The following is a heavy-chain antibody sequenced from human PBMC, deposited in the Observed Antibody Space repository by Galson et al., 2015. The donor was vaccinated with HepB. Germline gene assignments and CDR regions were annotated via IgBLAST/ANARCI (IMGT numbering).Heavy chain of an antibody. CDR3: ARERDELGLDY. Sequence: SVKVSCKASGGTFSSYAISWVRQAPGRGLEWMGRIIPMLGIADYTQKFQGRVTITADKSTSTAYMELSSLRSEDTAVYFCARERDELGLDYWGQGTLVTVSS. J-gene: IGHJ4*02. V-gene: IGHV1-69*04. CDR1: GGTFSSYA. D-gene: IGHD7-27*01. CDR2: IIPMLGIA.